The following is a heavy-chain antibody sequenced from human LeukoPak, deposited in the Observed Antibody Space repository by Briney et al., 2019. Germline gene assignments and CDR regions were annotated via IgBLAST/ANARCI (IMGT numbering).Heavy chain of an antibody. V-gene: IGHV3-48*04. Sequence: PGGSLRLSCTASGFTFSTYSMNWVRQAPGKGLEWVSYISSSSSSIYYADSVKGRFTISRDNAKNSLYLQMNSLRAEDTAVYYCARLGCSSTTCYNYWGEGTLVTVSS. J-gene: IGHJ4*02. CDR2: ISSSSSSI. CDR3: ARLGCSSTTCYNY. CDR1: GFTFSTYS. D-gene: IGHD2-2*02.